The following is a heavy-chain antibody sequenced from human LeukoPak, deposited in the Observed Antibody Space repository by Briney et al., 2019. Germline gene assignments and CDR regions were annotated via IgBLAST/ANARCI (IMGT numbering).Heavy chain of an antibody. CDR2: ISSNGDST. D-gene: IGHD3-10*01. V-gene: IGHV3-64D*06. CDR1: GFTFCSYP. J-gene: IGHJ1*01. CDR3: VKDSYDYGSGSLAQSFQH. Sequence: GGSLRLSCSASGFTFCSYPIHWVRQAPGKGLEYVSNISSNGDSTYYADSVKGRFTISRDNSKNRLYLQMSSLRAQDTAVYYCVKDSYDYGSGSLAQSFQHWGQGTLVTVSS.